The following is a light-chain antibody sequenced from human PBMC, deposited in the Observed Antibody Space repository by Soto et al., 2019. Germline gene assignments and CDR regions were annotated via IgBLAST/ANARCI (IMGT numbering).Light chain of an antibody. V-gene: IGLV4-69*01. J-gene: IGLJ2*01. CDR2: LNSDGSH. CDR1: SGHSSFA. CDR3: LTWGTGIRV. Sequence: QPVLTQSPSASASLGASVKLTCTLSSGHSSFAIAWHQQQPEKGPRYLMKLNSDGSHSKGDGIPDRFSGSRSGAERYLTISSLQSEDEAHYYCLTWGTGIRVFGGGTKLTVL.